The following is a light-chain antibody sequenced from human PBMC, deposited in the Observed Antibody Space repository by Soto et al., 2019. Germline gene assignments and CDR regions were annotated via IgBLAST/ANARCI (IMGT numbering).Light chain of an antibody. J-gene: IGKJ4*01. CDR2: GAS. V-gene: IGKV3-15*01. CDR3: QKYNSAPLT. Sequence: EIVMTQSPATLSVSPGERATLSCRASQSVSSNLAWYQQKPGQAPRLLIYGASTRATGIPATFSGSGSGTDFTLTISSLQPEDVATYYCQKYNSAPLTFGGGTKVDIK. CDR1: QSVSSN.